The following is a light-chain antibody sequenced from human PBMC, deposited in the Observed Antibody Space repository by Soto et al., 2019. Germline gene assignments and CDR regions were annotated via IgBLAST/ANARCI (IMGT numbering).Light chain of an antibody. CDR3: SSYTSNNALVV. J-gene: IGLJ2*01. CDR2: EVS. V-gene: IGLV2-14*01. CDR1: SSDVGGYNY. Sequence: QSALTQPASVSGSPGQSITISCTGTSSDVGGYNYVSWYQQHPGKAPKLMIYEVSNRPSGVSNRFSGSKSGNTASLTISGLQAEDEADYYCSSYTSNNALVVFGGGTKVTVL.